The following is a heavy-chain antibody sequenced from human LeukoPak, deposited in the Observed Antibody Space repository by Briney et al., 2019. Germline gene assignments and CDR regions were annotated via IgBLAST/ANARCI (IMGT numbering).Heavy chain of an antibody. Sequence: ASVKVSCKVSGYTLTELSIHSVRQAPGKRLEWMGGFDPEDGETVYAQKFQGRVTMAEDTSADTAYMELSSLRSEDTAVYYCATSTFYYDSSGQIRGGYWGQGTLVTVSS. CDR3: ATSTFYYDSSGQIRGGY. J-gene: IGHJ4*02. V-gene: IGHV1-24*01. CDR1: GYTLTELS. CDR2: FDPEDGET. D-gene: IGHD3-22*01.